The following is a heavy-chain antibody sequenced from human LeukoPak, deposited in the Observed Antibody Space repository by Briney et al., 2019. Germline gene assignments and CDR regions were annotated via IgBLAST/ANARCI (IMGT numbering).Heavy chain of an antibody. V-gene: IGHV3-23*01. Sequence: GGSLRLSCAASGFTFSNYAMSWVRQAPGKGLEWLSSISDSGRSTYYADSVKGRFTISKDNSRNTLYLQITTLRADDTAVYYCAKDPNRYYYDSSGYFDFWGQGALVTVSS. CDR3: AKDPNRYYYDSSGYFDF. CDR1: GFTFSNYA. J-gene: IGHJ4*02. D-gene: IGHD3-22*01. CDR2: ISDSGRST.